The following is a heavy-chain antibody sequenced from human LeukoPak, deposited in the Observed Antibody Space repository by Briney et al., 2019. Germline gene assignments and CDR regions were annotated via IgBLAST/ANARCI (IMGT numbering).Heavy chain of an antibody. J-gene: IGHJ4*02. V-gene: IGHV3-66*01. CDR3: AREIFSSGWYAFDN. D-gene: IGHD6-19*01. Sequence: GGSLRLSCAASGFTVSNNYMSWVRQAPGGGLEWVSVIYSGGSTYYADSVKGRFTISRDTSKNTLYLQMNSLRPEDTAVYYCAREIFSSGWYAFDNWGQGTLVTVSS. CDR2: IYSGGST. CDR1: GFTVSNNY.